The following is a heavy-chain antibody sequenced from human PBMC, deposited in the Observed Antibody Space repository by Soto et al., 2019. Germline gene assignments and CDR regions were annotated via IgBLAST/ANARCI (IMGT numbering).Heavy chain of an antibody. J-gene: IGHJ3*02. CDR3: ATYARTGDAFDI. V-gene: IGHV4-39*01. CDR2: IYYSGST. CDR1: GGSISSSSYY. D-gene: IGHD2-2*01. Sequence: QLQLQESGPGLVKPSETLSLTCTVSGGSISSSSYYWGWIRQPPGKGLEWVGSIYYSGSTYYSPSLESRVIISVDTSKNQFFLKLSSVTAADTALYYCATYARTGDAFDIWGQGTMVTVSS.